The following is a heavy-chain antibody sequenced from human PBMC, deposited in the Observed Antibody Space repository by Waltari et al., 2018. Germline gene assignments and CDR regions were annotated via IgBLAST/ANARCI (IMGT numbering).Heavy chain of an antibody. J-gene: IGHJ4*02. CDR1: GYSISSGYY. D-gene: IGHD5-12*01. Sequence: QVQLQESGPGLVKPSETLSLTYAVSGYSISSGYYWGWIRQPPGKGLEWIGSIYHSGSTYYNPSLKSRVTISVDTSKNQFSLKLSSVTAADTAVYYCARGGGYETFDYWGQGTLVTVSS. CDR2: IYHSGST. CDR3: ARGGGYETFDY. V-gene: IGHV4-38-2*01.